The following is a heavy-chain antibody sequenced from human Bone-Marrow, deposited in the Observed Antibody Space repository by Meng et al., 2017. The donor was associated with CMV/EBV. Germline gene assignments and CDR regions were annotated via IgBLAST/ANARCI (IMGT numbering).Heavy chain of an antibody. V-gene: IGHV1-8*01. D-gene: IGHD4-11*01. J-gene: IGHJ5*02. CDR2: IKPNSANT. Sequence: TFSAYNINWVRQGSGQGLVWMGWIKPNSANTGYAQKFQGRVTMTRDTSISTAYMELSSMRSEDTAVYYCARSWWGHDYSNNNNRIDPWGQGTLVTVSS. CDR1: TFSAYN. CDR3: ARSWWGHDYSNNNNRIDP.